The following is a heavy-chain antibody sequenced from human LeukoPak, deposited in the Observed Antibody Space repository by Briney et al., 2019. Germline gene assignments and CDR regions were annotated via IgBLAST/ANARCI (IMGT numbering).Heavy chain of an antibody. CDR1: GFTFSRYG. D-gene: IGHD6-13*01. CDR2: ISYDGSNK. Sequence: PGGSLRLSCVASGFTFSRYGMHWVRQAPGKGLEWVAVISYDGSNKYYADSVKGRFTISRDNSKNTLYLQMNSLRAEDTAVYYCAKDETSYSSTTGSWGQGTLVTVSS. J-gene: IGHJ4*02. V-gene: IGHV3-30*18. CDR3: AKDETSYSSTTGS.